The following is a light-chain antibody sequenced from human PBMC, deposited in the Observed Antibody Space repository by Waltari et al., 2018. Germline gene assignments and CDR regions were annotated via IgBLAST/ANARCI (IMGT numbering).Light chain of an antibody. CDR2: DAS. CDR1: QSVSSY. CDR3: QQRSNWPPWT. J-gene: IGKJ1*01. Sequence: EIVLTQSPATLSLSPGERATLSCRASQSVSSYLAWYHQKPGQAPRLLTYDASNRATGIPARFSGSGSGTDFTLTISSLEPEDFAVYYCQQRSNWPPWTFGQGTKVEIK. V-gene: IGKV3-11*01.